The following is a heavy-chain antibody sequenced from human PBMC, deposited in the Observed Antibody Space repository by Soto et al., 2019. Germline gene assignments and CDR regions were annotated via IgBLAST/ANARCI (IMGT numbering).Heavy chain of an antibody. J-gene: IGHJ5*02. CDR1: GFTFSSYA. CDR2: ISGSGGST. V-gene: IGHV3-23*01. CDR3: AKWAHKEKCLEWLGWFAP. Sequence: EVQLLESGGGLVQPGGSLRLSCAASGFTFSSYAMSWVRQAPGKGLEWVSAISGSGGSTYYADSVKGRFTISRDNSKHTLYLQMNSLRAEDTAVYYCAKWAHKEKCLEWLGWFAPWGQGTLVTVSS. D-gene: IGHD3-3*01.